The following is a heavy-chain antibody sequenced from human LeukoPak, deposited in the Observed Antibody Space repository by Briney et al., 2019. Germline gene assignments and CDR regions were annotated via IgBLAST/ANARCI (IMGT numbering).Heavy chain of an antibody. CDR2: INHSGST. CDR1: GGSISSYY. J-gene: IGHJ4*02. D-gene: IGHD3-10*01. V-gene: IGHV4-34*01. CDR3: ARRRGYSPFDY. Sequence: PSETLSLTCTVSGGSISSYYWSWIRQPPGKGLEWIGEINHSGSTNYNPSLKSRVTISVDTSKNQFSLKLSSVTAADTAVYYCARRRGYSPFDYWGQGTLVTVSS.